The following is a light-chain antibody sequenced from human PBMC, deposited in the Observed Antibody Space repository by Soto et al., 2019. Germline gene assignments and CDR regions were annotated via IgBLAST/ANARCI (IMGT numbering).Light chain of an antibody. CDR3: QQRLNWPPG. V-gene: IGKV3-11*01. J-gene: IGKJ1*01. CDR1: QSFRGL. CDR2: DAY. Sequence: EVVLTQSPVTLSLSPGERANLSCRASQSFRGLLAWYQQKPGQAPRLLIYDAYNRATGIPPRFSGSGSGTDFTLTISSLEPEDFGLYYCQQRLNWPPGFGQGTKVDIK.